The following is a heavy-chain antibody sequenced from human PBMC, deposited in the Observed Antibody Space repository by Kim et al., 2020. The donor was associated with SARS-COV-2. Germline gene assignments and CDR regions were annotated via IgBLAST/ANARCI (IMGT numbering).Heavy chain of an antibody. Sequence: GGSLRLSCAASGFTFSNAWMSWVRQAPGKGLEWVGRIKSKTDGGTTDYAAPVKGRFTIARDDSKNTLYLQMNSLKTEDTAVYYCTTEPSTTYYDILTGYYMLGYWGQGALVTVSS. J-gene: IGHJ4*02. D-gene: IGHD3-9*01. V-gene: IGHV3-15*01. CDR1: GFTFSNAW. CDR2: IKSKTDGGTT. CDR3: TTEPSTTYYDILTGYYMLGY.